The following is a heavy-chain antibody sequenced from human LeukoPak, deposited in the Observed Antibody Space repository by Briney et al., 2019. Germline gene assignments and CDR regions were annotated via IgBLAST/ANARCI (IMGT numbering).Heavy chain of an antibody. D-gene: IGHD3-10*01. J-gene: IGHJ5*02. Sequence: ASVKVSCKASGYAFTSYDINWVRQATGQGLEWMGWMNPNSGNTGYAQKLQGRVTMTTDTSTSTAYMELRSLRSDDTAVYYCARDGPWPLYYYGSGSYFRISWFDPWGQGTLVTVSS. V-gene: IGHV1-8*01. CDR2: MNPNSGNT. CDR1: GYAFTSYD. CDR3: ARDGPWPLYYYGSGSYFRISWFDP.